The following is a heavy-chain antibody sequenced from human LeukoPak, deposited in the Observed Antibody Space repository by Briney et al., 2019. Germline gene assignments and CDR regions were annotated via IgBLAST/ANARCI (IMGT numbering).Heavy chain of an antibody. V-gene: IGHV5-51*01. CDR2: IYPGDSDT. CDR3: ARRPTSSGSYFDY. Sequence: GESLKISCKGSGYIFTSYWIGWVRQMPGKGLEWMGIIYPGDSDTRYSPSFQGQVTISADKSISTAYLQWSSLKASDTAMYYCARRPTSSGSYFDYWGQGTLVTVSS. CDR1: GYIFTSYW. J-gene: IGHJ4*02. D-gene: IGHD3-22*01.